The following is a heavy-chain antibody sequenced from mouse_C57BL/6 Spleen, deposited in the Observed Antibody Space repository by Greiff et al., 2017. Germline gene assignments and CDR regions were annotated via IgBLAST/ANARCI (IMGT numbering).Heavy chain of an antibody. V-gene: IGHV1-15*01. D-gene: IGHD2-1*01. CDR1: GYTFTDYE. J-gene: IGHJ1*03. Sequence: VQLQQSGAELVRPGASVTLSCKASGYTFTDYEMHWVKQTPVHGLEWIGAIDPETGGTAYNQTFKGKAILTADKSSSTAYMELRSLTSEDSAVYYCTRGGVYYGNLYWYFDVWGTGTTVTVSS. CDR3: TRGGVYYGNLYWYFDV. CDR2: IDPETGGT.